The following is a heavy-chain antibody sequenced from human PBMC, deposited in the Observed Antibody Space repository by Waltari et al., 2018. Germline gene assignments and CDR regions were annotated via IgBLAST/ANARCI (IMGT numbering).Heavy chain of an antibody. D-gene: IGHD6-19*01. CDR2: IYSGGST. CDR1: GFTVSSNY. Sequence: EVQLVESGGGLIQPGGSLRLSCAASGFTVSSNYMSWVRQAPGKGLEWVSVIYSGGSTDSAESVKGRCTISRDNSKNTLYLQMNSLRAEDTAVYDWAREITGYSSGGLVDWGQGTLVTVSS. V-gene: IGHV3-53*01. J-gene: IGHJ4*02. CDR3: AREITGYSSGGLVD.